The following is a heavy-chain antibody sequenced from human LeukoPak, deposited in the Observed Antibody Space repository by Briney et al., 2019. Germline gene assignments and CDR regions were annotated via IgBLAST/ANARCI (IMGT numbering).Heavy chain of an antibody. CDR3: ARAVKTTAGDYFDY. J-gene: IGHJ4*02. Sequence: PGGSLRLSCAASGFTFSSYAMHWVRQAPGKGLERVAVISYDGSNKYYADSVKGRFTISRDNSKNTLYLQMNILRAEDTAVYYCARAVKTTAGDYFDYWGQGTLVTVSS. D-gene: IGHD4-17*01. CDR2: ISYDGSNK. CDR1: GFTFSSYA. V-gene: IGHV3-30-3*01.